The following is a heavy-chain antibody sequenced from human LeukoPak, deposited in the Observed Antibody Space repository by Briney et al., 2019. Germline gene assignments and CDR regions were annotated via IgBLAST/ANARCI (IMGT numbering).Heavy chain of an antibody. Sequence: PGGSLRLSCAASGLTFDDYAMHWVRQAPGKGLEWVSGISWNSGSIGYADSVKGRFTISRDNAKNSLYLQMNSLRAEDTALYYCAKDIGRINYYDSRGHFDYWGQGTLVTVSS. V-gene: IGHV3-9*01. CDR1: GLTFDDYA. CDR2: ISWNSGSI. D-gene: IGHD3-22*01. J-gene: IGHJ4*02. CDR3: AKDIGRINYYDSRGHFDY.